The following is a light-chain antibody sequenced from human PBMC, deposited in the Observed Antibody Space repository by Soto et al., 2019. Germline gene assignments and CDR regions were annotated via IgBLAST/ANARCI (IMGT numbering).Light chain of an antibody. CDR2: AAS. V-gene: IGKV1-8*01. CDR1: QGISSY. CDR3: QQYYSYPYT. J-gene: IGKJ2*01. Sequence: AIRMTQSPSSFSASTGDRVTITCRASQGISSYLAWYQQKPGKAPKLLIYAASTLQSGVPSRFSGSGSGTDFTLTISCLQSEDFATYCCQQYYSYPYTFGQGTKVEIK.